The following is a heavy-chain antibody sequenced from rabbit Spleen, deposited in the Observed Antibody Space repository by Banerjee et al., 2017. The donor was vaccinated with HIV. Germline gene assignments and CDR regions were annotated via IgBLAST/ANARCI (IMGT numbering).Heavy chain of an antibody. V-gene: IGHV1S45*01. CDR3: ARDSGSSFSSYGMDL. D-gene: IGHD8-1*01. CDR2: IYAGSSGFT. Sequence: QEQLEESGGGLVTPEGSLTLTCTASGFSLTSSDYMCWVRQAQGKGLEWIACIYAGSSGFTYHASWAKGRFTISKTSSTTVTLQMTSLTAADTATYFCARDSGSSFSSYGMDLWGQGTLVTVS. J-gene: IGHJ6*01. CDR1: GFSLTSSDY.